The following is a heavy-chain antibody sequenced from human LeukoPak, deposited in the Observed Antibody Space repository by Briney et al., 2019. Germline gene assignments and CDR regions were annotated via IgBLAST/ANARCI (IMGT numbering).Heavy chain of an antibody. V-gene: IGHV3-49*04. CDR3: TRDNWNDGVYAFDI. D-gene: IGHD1-20*01. CDR2: IRSKAYGGTT. CDR1: GITFSKYS. Sequence: PGGSLRLSRAASGITFSKYSMNWVRQAPGKGLEWVGFIRSKAYGGTTEYAASVKGRFTISRDDSKSIAYLQMNSLKTEDTAVYYCTRDNWNDGVYAFDIWGQGTMVTVSS. J-gene: IGHJ3*02.